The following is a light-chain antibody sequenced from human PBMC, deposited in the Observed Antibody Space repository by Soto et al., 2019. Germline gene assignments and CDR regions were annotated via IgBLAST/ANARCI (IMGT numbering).Light chain of an antibody. CDR3: QQYYDGNPTT. J-gene: IGKJ5*01. CDR2: RAS. Sequence: IVMGRSPAAISVCPCERATLSFRASQSLSSNLAWYHQKPGQAPRLLIYRASTRATGIQARFSGSGSETEFTLTISSLQSEDSAVYYFQQYYDGNPTTFGQGTLLDIK. CDR1: QSLSSN. V-gene: IGKV3-15*01.